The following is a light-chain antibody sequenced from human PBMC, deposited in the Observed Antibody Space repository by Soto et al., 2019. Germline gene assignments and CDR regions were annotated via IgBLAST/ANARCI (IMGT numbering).Light chain of an antibody. Sequence: DIQVTQSPVSLSASVGDRVTITCRTSQGISTYLNWYQQKAGDAPRLLISGASDLENGVPSRFTGTGSGAFFTLPINSLRPEDFATYYCQQAYIKPYTFGQGTKLDI. CDR2: GAS. CDR1: QGISTY. J-gene: IGKJ2*01. CDR3: QQAYIKPYT. V-gene: IGKV1-39*01.